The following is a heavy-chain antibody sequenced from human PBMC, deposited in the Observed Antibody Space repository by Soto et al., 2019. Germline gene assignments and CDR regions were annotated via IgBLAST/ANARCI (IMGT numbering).Heavy chain of an antibody. Sequence: ASVQVSCKVSGYTLTELSMHWVRQAPGKGLEWMGGFDPEDGETIYAQKFQGRVTMTEDTSTDTAYMELSSLRSEDTAVYYCATDRAARDAFDIWGQGTMVTVSS. D-gene: IGHD6-6*01. CDR2: FDPEDGET. CDR1: GYTLTELS. J-gene: IGHJ3*02. CDR3: ATDRAARDAFDI. V-gene: IGHV1-24*01.